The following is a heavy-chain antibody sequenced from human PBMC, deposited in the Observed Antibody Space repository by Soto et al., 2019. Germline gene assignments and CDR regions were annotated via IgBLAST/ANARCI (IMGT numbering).Heavy chain of an antibody. CDR2: ISNTVNTI. D-gene: IGHD6-13*01. J-gene: IGHJ4*02. CDR1: GFTFSDYY. Sequence: QVQLVESGGGLVKPGGSLRLSCAASGFTFSDYYMSWIRQAPGKGLEWVSYISNTVNTIYYADSVKGRFTISRDNAKNSLYLQMSSLRAEDTAVYYCARDKKGYSRLDWGQGTLVTVSS. V-gene: IGHV3-11*01. CDR3: ARDKKGYSRLD.